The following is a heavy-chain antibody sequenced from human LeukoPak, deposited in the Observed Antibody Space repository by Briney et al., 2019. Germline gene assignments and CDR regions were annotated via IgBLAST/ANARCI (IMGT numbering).Heavy chain of an antibody. Sequence: GGSLRLSCAASGFTFSSYAMSWVRQAPGRGLEWVSGISSSGSTTYYADSVKGRFTISRDNSKNTLYLQMNSLRAEDTAVYYCARAIALIAAAGFWFDPWGQGTLVTVSS. CDR1: GFTFSSYA. CDR3: ARAIALIAAAGFWFDP. J-gene: IGHJ5*02. D-gene: IGHD6-13*01. V-gene: IGHV3-23*01. CDR2: ISSSGSTT.